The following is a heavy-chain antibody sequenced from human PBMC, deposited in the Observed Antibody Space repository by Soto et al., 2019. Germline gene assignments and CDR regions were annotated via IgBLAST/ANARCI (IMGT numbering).Heavy chain of an antibody. CDR3: ARDRYGDYYAY. Sequence: QVQLLESGPGLVKPSQTLSLSCIVSGASLSSGGYYWNWIRQHPGKGLEWIGYIYFDGMTYYNPSLESRVTMSTDASKDQCSLHLSSVTAADTAVYYCARDRYGDYYAYWGQGILVTVSS. CDR1: GASLSSGGYY. CDR2: IYFDGMT. J-gene: IGHJ1*01. V-gene: IGHV4-31*03. D-gene: IGHD3-22*01.